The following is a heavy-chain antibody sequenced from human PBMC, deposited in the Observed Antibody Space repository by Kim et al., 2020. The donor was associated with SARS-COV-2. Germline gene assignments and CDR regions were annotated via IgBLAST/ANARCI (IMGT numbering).Heavy chain of an antibody. J-gene: IGHJ5*02. Sequence: GGSLRLSCSASGFIFRDYYMTWIRQAPGKGLEWVSHISSNSIYTNYANSVKGRLTISRDNAKNSLYLQINSLRPEDTAVYYCARGGSAIKRWFDPWGQGTLVTVSS. CDR1: GFIFRDYY. CDR2: ISSNSIYT. D-gene: IGHD3-10*01. CDR3: ARGGSAIKRWFDP. V-gene: IGHV3-11*03.